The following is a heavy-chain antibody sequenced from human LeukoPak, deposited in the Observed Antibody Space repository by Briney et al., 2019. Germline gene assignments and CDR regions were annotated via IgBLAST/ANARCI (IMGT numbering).Heavy chain of an antibody. J-gene: IGHJ4*02. CDR1: GFTFSSYA. CDR2: ISGSGGST. CDR3: AKGRXXXXXLTXXXPFDY. D-gene: IGHD3-9*01. Sequence: GGSLRLSCAASGFTFSSYAMSWVRQAPGKGLEWVSAISGSGGSTYYADSVKGRFTIFRDNSKNTLYLQMNSLRAEDTAVYYCAKGRXXXXXLTXXXPFDYWGQGTLVTVS. V-gene: IGHV3-23*01.